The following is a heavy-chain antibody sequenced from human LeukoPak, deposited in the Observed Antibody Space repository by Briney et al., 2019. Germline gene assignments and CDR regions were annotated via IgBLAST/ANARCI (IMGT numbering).Heavy chain of an antibody. V-gene: IGHV1-8*01. J-gene: IGHJ3*02. CDR3: ASGSYYDFWSGNGAFDI. D-gene: IGHD3-3*01. Sequence: ASVKVSCKASGYTFTSYDINWVRQATGQGLEWMGWMNPNSGNTGYAQKFQGRVTMTRNTSISTAYMELSSLRSEDTAVYYCASGSYYDFWSGNGAFDIWGQGTMVTVSS. CDR1: GYTFTSYD. CDR2: MNPNSGNT.